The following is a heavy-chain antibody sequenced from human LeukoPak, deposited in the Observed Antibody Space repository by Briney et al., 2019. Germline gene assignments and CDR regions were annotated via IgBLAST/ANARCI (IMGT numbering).Heavy chain of an antibody. Sequence: GGSLRLSCAGSGFTFSSYAMSWVRQAPGKGLEWVSAISDSGDYTYYADSVKGRLTISRDNSKNTLHLHVNSLRAEDTAVYYCAKDTSIGKYCTSGVCSPFDYWGQGTLVTVSS. V-gene: IGHV3-23*01. CDR1: GFTFSSYA. CDR2: ISDSGDYT. D-gene: IGHD2-8*01. J-gene: IGHJ4*02. CDR3: AKDTSIGKYCTSGVCSPFDY.